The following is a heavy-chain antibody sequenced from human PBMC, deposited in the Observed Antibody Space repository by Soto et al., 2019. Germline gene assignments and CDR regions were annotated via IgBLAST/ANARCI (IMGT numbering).Heavy chain of an antibody. CDR2: ISSSSSYI. CDR1: GFTFSSYS. CDR3: ARGQYYYESSGYYYVNDMDY. V-gene: IGHV3-21*01. Sequence: GGSLRLSCAASGFTFSSYSMNWVRQAPGKGLEWVSSISSSSSYIYYADSVKGRFTISRDNAKNSLYLQMNSLRAEDTAVYYCARGQYYYESSGYYYVNDMDYWGQGTLVTVSS. D-gene: IGHD3-22*01. J-gene: IGHJ4*02.